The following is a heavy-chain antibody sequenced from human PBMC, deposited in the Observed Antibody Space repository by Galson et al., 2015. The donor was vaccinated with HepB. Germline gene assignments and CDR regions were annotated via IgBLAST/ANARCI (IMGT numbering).Heavy chain of an antibody. V-gene: IGHV3-30*18. CDR2: ISYDGSNK. CDR1: GFTFSSYG. CDR3: AKGSYDFWSGYWAPYYYYYMDV. Sequence: SLRLSCAASGFTFSSYGMHWVRQAPGKGLEWVAVISYDGSNKYYADSVKGRFTISRDNSKNTLYLQMNSLRAEDTAVYYCAKGSYDFWSGYWAPYYYYYMDVWGKGTTVTVSS. J-gene: IGHJ6*03. D-gene: IGHD3-3*01.